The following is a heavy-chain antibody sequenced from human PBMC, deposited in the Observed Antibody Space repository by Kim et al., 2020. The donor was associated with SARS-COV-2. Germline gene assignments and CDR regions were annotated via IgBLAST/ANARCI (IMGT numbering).Heavy chain of an antibody. CDR1: GDSVSSNSAT. CDR2: TYYRSKWYN. Sequence: SQTLSLTCAISGDSVSSNSATWDCIRQSPSRGLEWLGRTYYRSKWYNDYAVSVKSRITINPDTSKNQFSLQLNSVTPEDTAVYYCARAPGYFDYWGQGTLVTVSS. J-gene: IGHJ4*02. CDR3: ARAPGYFDY. V-gene: IGHV6-1*01.